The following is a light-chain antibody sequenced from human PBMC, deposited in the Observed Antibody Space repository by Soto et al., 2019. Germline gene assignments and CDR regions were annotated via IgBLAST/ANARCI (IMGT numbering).Light chain of an antibody. CDR3: QQYNRT. J-gene: IGKJ1*01. CDR2: KAS. Sequence: ITQSPATLSVSPGERATLSCRASQSVSILLAWYQQKPGKAPKLLIYKASSLESGVPSRFSGSGSGTEFTLTISSLQPDDFATYYCQQYNRTFGQGTKVDIK. V-gene: IGKV1-5*03. CDR1: QSVSIL.